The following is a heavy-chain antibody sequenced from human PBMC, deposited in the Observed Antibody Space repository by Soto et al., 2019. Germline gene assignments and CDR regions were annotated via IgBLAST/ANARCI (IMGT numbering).Heavy chain of an antibody. V-gene: IGHV1-46*01. D-gene: IGHD1-26*01. CDR2: INPSGGST. J-gene: IGHJ5*02. Sequence: ASVKVSCKASGYTFTSYYMHWVRQAPGQGLEWMGIINPSGGSTSYAQKFQGRVTMTRDTSTSTVYMELSSLRSEDTAVYYCARTSSGSYPLYNWFDPWGQGTLVTVSS. CDR1: GYTFTSYY. CDR3: ARTSSGSYPLYNWFDP.